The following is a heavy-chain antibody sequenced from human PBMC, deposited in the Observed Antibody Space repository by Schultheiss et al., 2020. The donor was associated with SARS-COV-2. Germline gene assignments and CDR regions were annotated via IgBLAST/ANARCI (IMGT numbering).Heavy chain of an antibody. CDR2: IFPGDSDT. CDR3: ARLDSSGWRY. J-gene: IGHJ4*02. CDR1: GYSFSTYW. V-gene: IGHV5-51*01. D-gene: IGHD6-19*01. Sequence: GGSLRLSCKGSGYSFSTYWIGWVRQMPGKGLEWMGSIFPGDSDTRYSPSFQGQVTISASISTAYLHLSSLRASDIGMYYCARLDSSGWRYWGQGTLVTVSS.